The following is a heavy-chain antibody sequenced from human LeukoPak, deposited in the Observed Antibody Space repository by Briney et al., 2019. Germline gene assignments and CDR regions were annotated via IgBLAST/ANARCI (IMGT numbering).Heavy chain of an antibody. Sequence: ASVKVSCKASGYTFTGYYIHWVRQAPGQGLEWMGWINPNSGGTNYAQKFQGRVTMTRDTSITTAYMELSRLTSDDTAVYYCAKKIWFGERSDAFDIWGQGTMVTVSS. CDR2: INPNSGGT. D-gene: IGHD3-10*01. V-gene: IGHV1-2*02. J-gene: IGHJ3*02. CDR3: AKKIWFGERSDAFDI. CDR1: GYTFTGYY.